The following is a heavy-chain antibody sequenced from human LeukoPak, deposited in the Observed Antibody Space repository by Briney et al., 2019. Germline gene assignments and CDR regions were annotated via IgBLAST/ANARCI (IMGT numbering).Heavy chain of an antibody. CDR1: GGTFSSYA. J-gene: IGHJ4*02. V-gene: IGHV1-69*05. D-gene: IGHD6-6*01. CDR3: ARDGFSIAARPGYYFDY. Sequence: SVKVSCKASGGTFSSYAISWVRQAPGQGLEWMGGIIPIFGTANYAQKFQGRVTMTTDTSTSTAYMELRSLRSDDTAVYYCARDGFSIAARPGYYFDYWGQGTLVTVSS. CDR2: IIPIFGTA.